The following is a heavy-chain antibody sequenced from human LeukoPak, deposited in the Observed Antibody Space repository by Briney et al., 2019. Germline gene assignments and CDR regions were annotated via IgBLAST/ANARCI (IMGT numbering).Heavy chain of an antibody. V-gene: IGHV3-11*01. Sequence: GGSLRLSCAASGFTFSDYYMGWIRQAPGKGLEWVSYISSSGSTIYYADSVKGRFTISRDNAKNSLYLQMNSLRAEDTAVYYCARASIAAAGDFDYWGQGTLVTVSS. CDR2: ISSSGSTI. CDR1: GFTFSDYY. CDR3: ARASIAAAGDFDY. J-gene: IGHJ4*02. D-gene: IGHD6-13*01.